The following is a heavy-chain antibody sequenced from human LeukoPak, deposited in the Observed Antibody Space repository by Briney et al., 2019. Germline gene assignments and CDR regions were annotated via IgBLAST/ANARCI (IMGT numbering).Heavy chain of an antibody. CDR2: INPNSGGT. J-gene: IGHJ4*02. D-gene: IGHD3-16*02. CDR3: ARDLIGGAYYFDY. CDR1: GYTFTSYG. V-gene: IGHV1-2*02. Sequence: VASVKVSCKASGYTFTSYGISWVRQAPGQGLEWMGWINPNSGGTNYAQKFQGRVTMTRDTSISTAYMELSRLRSDDTAVYYCARDLIGGAYYFDYWGQGTLVTVSS.